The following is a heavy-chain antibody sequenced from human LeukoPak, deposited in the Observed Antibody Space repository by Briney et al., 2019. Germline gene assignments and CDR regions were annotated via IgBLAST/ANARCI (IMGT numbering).Heavy chain of an antibody. D-gene: IGHD3-22*01. CDR3: AKLHYYDSSGYPYDAFDI. V-gene: IGHV3-53*01. J-gene: IGHJ3*02. CDR2: IYSGGST. CDR1: GFTVSSNY. Sequence: PGGSLRLSCAASGFTVSSNYMSWVRQAPGKGLEWVSVIYSGGSTYYADSVKGRFTISRDNSKNTLYLQMNSLRAEDTAVYYCAKLHYYDSSGYPYDAFDIWGQGTMVTVSS.